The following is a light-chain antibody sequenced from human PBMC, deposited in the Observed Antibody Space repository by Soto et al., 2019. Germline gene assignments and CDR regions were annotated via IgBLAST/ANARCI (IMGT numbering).Light chain of an antibody. CDR2: GAS. CDR1: QTVFSY. V-gene: IGKV3-15*01. Sequence: EIVMTQSPATLSVSPGDRATHSCRASQTVFSYLAWYQQKPGQAPGLLIYGASTRATGIPARFTGRGSGTEFTLTISSLQSEDFAVYYCQQYNDWPRTFGQGTKVEIK. J-gene: IGKJ1*01. CDR3: QQYNDWPRT.